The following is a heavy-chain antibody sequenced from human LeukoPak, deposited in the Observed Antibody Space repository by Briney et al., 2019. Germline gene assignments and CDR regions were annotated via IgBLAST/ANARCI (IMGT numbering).Heavy chain of an antibody. CDR3: ASPRSYYDSSGYYIS. D-gene: IGHD3-22*01. CDR2: IYYSGST. J-gene: IGHJ5*02. Sequence: SETLSLTCTVSGVSVSSGSYYWSWIRQPPGKGLEWIGYIYYSGSTNYNPSLKSRVTISVDTSKNQFSLKLSSVTAADTAVYYCASPRSYYDSSGYYISWGQGTLVTVSS. CDR1: GVSVSSGSYY. V-gene: IGHV4-61*01.